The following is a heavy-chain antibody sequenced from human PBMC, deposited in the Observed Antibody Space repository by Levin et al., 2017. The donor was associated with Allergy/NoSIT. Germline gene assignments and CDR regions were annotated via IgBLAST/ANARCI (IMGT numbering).Heavy chain of an antibody. CDR1: GGSFTHYY. CDR3: ARGEKTYSFDSTGYYYHP. J-gene: IGHJ5*02. D-gene: IGHD3-22*01. CDR2: IDYSGIT. V-gene: IGHV4-34*01. Sequence: SETLSLTCAVYGGSFTHYYWTWIRQPPGKGLEWIAEIDYSGITNYSPSLKSRATISVDFSKNQFSLRLTSVTAADTAMYYCARGEKTYSFDSTGYYYHPWGQGTLVTVSS.